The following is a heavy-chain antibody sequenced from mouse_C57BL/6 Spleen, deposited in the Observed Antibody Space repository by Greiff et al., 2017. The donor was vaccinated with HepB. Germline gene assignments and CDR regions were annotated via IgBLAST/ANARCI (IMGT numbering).Heavy chain of an antibody. J-gene: IGHJ4*01. V-gene: IGHV5-9*01. Sequence: EVHLVESGGGLVKPGGSLKLSCAASGFTFSSYTMSWVRQTPEKRLEWVAPISGGGGNTYYPDSVRGRFTISRDNAKNTLYLQMSSLRSEDTALYYCARGDFRYAMDYWGQGTSVTVSS. CDR3: ARGDFRYAMDY. CDR2: ISGGGGNT. CDR1: GFTFSSYT.